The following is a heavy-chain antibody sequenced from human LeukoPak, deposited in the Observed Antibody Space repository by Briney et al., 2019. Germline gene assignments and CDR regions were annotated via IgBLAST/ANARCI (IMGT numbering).Heavy chain of an antibody. Sequence: GGSLRLSCAASGFTFSSYAMSWVRQAPGKGLEWVSTFSGSGGNTYYADSVKGRFTISRDDSKDTLYLQMNSLSAEDTAVYFCAKAGYSTSWYYLDFWGQGTLVTVSS. J-gene: IGHJ4*02. CDR2: FSGSGGNT. V-gene: IGHV3-23*01. CDR1: GFTFSSYA. D-gene: IGHD6-13*01. CDR3: AKAGYSTSWYYLDF.